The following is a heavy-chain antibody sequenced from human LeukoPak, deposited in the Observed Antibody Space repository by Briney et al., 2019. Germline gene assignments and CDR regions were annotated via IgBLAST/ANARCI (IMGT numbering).Heavy chain of an antibody. CDR2: INTSGST. Sequence: PSETLSLTCTVSGGSISSYYWSWIRQPPGKGLEWIGYINTSGSTNYNPSLKSRVTISVDTSKNQFSLKLSSVTAADTAVYYCASYYYGSGNFDYWGQGTLVTVSS. J-gene: IGHJ4*02. D-gene: IGHD3-10*01. V-gene: IGHV4-4*09. CDR3: ASYYYGSGNFDY. CDR1: GGSISSYY.